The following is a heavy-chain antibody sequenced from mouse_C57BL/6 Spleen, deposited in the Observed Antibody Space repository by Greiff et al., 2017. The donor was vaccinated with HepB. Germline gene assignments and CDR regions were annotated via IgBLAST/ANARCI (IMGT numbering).Heavy chain of an antibody. CDR1: GYSITSGYD. CDR3: AREGSNYGGYAMDY. Sequence: VQLKESGPGMVKPSQSLSLTCTVTGYSITSGYDWHWIRHFPGNKLEWMGYISYSGSTNYNPSLKSRISITHDTSKNQFFLKLNSVTTEDTATYYCAREGSNYGGYAMDYWGQGTSGTVSS. J-gene: IGHJ4*01. D-gene: IGHD2-5*01. V-gene: IGHV3-1*01. CDR2: ISYSGST.